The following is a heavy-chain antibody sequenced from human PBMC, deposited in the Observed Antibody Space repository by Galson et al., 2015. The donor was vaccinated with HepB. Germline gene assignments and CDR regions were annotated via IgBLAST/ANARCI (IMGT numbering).Heavy chain of an antibody. D-gene: IGHD3-10*01. J-gene: IGHJ6*02. Sequence: SVKVSCKASGYTLTELSIHWVRQAPGKGLEWMGGFDPEDGETIYAQKFQGRVTMTEDTSTDTAYMELSSLRSEDTAVYYCATEPTGEYYYYYGMDVWGQGTTVTVSS. V-gene: IGHV1-24*01. CDR1: GYTLTELS. CDR3: ATEPTGEYYYYYGMDV. CDR2: FDPEDGET.